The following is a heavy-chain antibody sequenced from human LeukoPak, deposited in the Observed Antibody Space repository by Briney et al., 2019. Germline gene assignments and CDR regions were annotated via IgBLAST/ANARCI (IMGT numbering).Heavy chain of an antibody. CDR2: IYTSGST. V-gene: IGHV4-4*07. Sequence: SETLSLTCTVSGGSISSYYWSWIRQPAGKGLEWIGRIYTSGSTNYNPSLKSRVTMSVDTSKNQFSLKLSSVTAADTAVYYCARTEVYGSGSLYFDYWGQGTLVTVSS. CDR3: ARTEVYGSGSLYFDY. CDR1: GGSISSYY. D-gene: IGHD3-10*01. J-gene: IGHJ4*02.